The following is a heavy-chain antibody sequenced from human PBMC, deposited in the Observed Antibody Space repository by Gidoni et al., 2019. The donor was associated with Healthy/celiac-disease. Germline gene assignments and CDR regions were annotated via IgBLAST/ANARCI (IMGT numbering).Heavy chain of an antibody. CDR3: ARGTLWWELPEPPHFDY. V-gene: IGHV3-21*01. D-gene: IGHD1-26*01. CDR2: ISSSSSYI. J-gene: IGHJ4*02. Sequence: EVQLVESGGGLVKPGGSLRLSCAASGFTFRSYSMNWVRQAPGKGLEWVSSISSSSSYIYYADSVKGRFTISRDNAKNSLYLQMNSLRAEDTAVYYCARGTLWWELPEPPHFDYWGQGTLVTVSS. CDR1: GFTFRSYS.